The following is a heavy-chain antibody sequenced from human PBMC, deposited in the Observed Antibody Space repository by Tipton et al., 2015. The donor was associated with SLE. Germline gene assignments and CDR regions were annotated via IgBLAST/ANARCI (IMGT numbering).Heavy chain of an antibody. Sequence: LRLSCSVSGGSISGYYWSWIRQPPGKGLEWIAYISYSGDTKYNPSLKSRVTISVDTSKNQFSLKLSSVTAADTAVYYCARHGEGSSSSFDFCYWGQGTLVTVSS. D-gene: IGHD6-6*01. CDR1: GGSISGYY. V-gene: IGHV4-59*08. CDR2: ISYSGDT. J-gene: IGHJ4*02. CDR3: ARHGEGSSSSFDFCY.